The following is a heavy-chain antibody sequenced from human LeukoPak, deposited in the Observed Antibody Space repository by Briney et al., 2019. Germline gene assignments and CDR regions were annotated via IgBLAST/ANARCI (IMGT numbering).Heavy chain of an antibody. CDR2: ISYDGSNK. D-gene: IGHD2-2*01. CDR3: AKGGYCSSTSCPYYFDY. CDR1: GFTFSSYG. J-gene: IGHJ4*02. V-gene: IGHV3-30*18. Sequence: GGSLRLSCAASGFTFSSYGMHWVRQAPGKGLEWVAVISYDGSNKYYADSVKGRFTISRDNSKNTLYLQMNSLIAEDTAVYYCAKGGYCSSTSCPYYFDYWGQGTLVTVSS.